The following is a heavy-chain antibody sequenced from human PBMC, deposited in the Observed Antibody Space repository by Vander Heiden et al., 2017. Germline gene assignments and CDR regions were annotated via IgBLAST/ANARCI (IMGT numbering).Heavy chain of an antibody. CDR1: GFSLSTRGVG. CDR2: MYWNDDK. V-gene: IGHV2-5*01. Sequence: QITLKESGPTLVKPTQTLTLTCTFSGFSLSTRGVGVGWIRQPPGKALEWLARMYWNDDKRYSPSLKSRLTITKDTAKNQVVLTMTNMDPVDTATYYCAHRETVFWSGYHYFDYWGQGTLVTVSS. CDR3: AHRETVFWSGYHYFDY. D-gene: IGHD3-3*01. J-gene: IGHJ4*02.